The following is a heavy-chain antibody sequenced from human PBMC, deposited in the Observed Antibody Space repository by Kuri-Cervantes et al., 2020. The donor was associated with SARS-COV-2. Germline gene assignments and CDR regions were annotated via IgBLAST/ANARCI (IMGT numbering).Heavy chain of an antibody. D-gene: IGHD3-3*01. J-gene: IGHJ5*02. CDR3: ARGPPGYDFWSGYPNWFDP. CDR1: GFTFSDYW. V-gene: IGHV3-30*02. Sequence: GESLKISCAASGFTFSDYWMTWVRQAPGKGLEWVAFIRYDGSNKYYADSVKGRFTISRDNSKNTLYLQMNSLRAEDTAVYYCARGPPGYDFWSGYPNWFDPWGQGTLVTVSS. CDR2: IRYDGSNK.